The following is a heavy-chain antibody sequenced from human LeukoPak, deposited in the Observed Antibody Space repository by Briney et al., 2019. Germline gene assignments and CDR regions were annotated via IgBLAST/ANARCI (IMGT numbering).Heavy chain of an antibody. CDR1: GYSISSGYY. D-gene: IGHD6-19*01. J-gene: IGHJ4*02. CDR3: ARHALTWAVATHYFDY. V-gene: IGHV4-38-2*02. Sequence: SETLSLTCTVSGYSISSGYYWGWIRQPPGKGLEWIGSIYYSGSTYYNPSLKSRVTMSVDTSKNQFSLKLSSVTAADTAVYYCARHALTWAVATHYFDYWGQGTLVTVSS. CDR2: IYYSGST.